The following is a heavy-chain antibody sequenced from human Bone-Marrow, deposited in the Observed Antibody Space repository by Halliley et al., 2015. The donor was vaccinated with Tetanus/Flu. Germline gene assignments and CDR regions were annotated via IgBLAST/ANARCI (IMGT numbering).Heavy chain of an antibody. Sequence: SLRLSCAVSGDSIGSDKWWTWVRQPPGKGLEWIGEISHRGTTNYSPSLMSRVAISVDKSKNQFSLKLTSVTAADTAVYYCARDNEAGAVFDSWGQGTLVTVSS. CDR3: ARDNEAGAVFDS. CDR1: GDSIGSDKW. D-gene: IGHD2-8*01. J-gene: IGHJ5*01. V-gene: IGHV4-4*02. CDR2: ISHRGTT.